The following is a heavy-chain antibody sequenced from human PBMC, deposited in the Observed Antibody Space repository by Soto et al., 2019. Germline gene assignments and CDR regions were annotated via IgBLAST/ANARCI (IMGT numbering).Heavy chain of an antibody. Sequence: QVQLVESGGGVVQPGRSLRLSCAASGFTFSSYAMHWVRQAPGKGLEWVAVISYDGSNKYYADSVKGRFTISRDNSKNTRYLAMNTLRAEDTAVYYCARDLVGGATIAYWGQGTLVNVSS. CDR2: ISYDGSNK. CDR1: GFTFSSYA. D-gene: IGHD1-26*01. J-gene: IGHJ4*02. V-gene: IGHV3-30-3*01. CDR3: ARDLVGGATIAY.